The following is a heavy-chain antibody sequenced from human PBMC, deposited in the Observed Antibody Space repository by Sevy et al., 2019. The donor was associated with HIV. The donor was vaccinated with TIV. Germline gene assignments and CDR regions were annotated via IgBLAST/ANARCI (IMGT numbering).Heavy chain of an antibody. V-gene: IGHV4-59*01. D-gene: IGHD4-17*01. J-gene: IGHJ6*03. CDR2: IYYSGST. CDR3: ARGRYGLDYGDFRVPPAHGSGDYYYYMDV. Sequence: SETLSLTCTVSGGSISSYYWSWIRQPPGKGLEWIGYIYYSGSTNYNPSLRSRVTISVDTSKNQFSLKLSSVTAADTAVYYCARGRYGLDYGDFRVPPAHGSGDYYYYMDVWGKGTTVTVSS. CDR1: GGSISSYY.